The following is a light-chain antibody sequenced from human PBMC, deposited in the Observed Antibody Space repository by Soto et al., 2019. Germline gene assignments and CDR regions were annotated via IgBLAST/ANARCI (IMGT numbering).Light chain of an antibody. V-gene: IGKV1-12*01. CDR2: TVS. J-gene: IGKJ5*01. Sequence: DIQMTQSPSSMSASVGDRVTITCRASQDISRWLAWYQQKPGRAPRLLIYTVSSLQRGVPSRFSGSGSGTDFTLTISSLEPEDFATYYCQQANSFPYTFGQGTRLEIK. CDR3: QQANSFPYT. CDR1: QDISRW.